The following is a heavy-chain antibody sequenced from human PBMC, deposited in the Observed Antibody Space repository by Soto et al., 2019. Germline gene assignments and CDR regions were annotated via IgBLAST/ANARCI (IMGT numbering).Heavy chain of an antibody. CDR3: ARSYDRTASDYYYSGVDV. CDR2: MSPNSGNT. Sequence: QVQLVQSGAEVKKPGASVKVSCKTSGYTFINNDINWVRQATGQGLEWMGWMSPNSGNTIYAQKSQGRVTTTRAASIGLGYLELNTLTSDDTAVYFCARSYDRTASDYYYSGVDVWGQSPTVPVSS. J-gene: IGHJ6*02. V-gene: IGHV1-8*01. CDR1: GYTFINND. D-gene: IGHD3-22*01.